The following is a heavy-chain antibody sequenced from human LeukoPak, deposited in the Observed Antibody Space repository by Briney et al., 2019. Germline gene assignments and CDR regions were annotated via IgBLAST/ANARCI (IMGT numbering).Heavy chain of an antibody. D-gene: IGHD7-27*01. Sequence: ASVKVSCKASGGTFSSYAISWVRQAPGQGLEWMGIINPSGGSTSYAQKFQGRVTMTRDTSTSTVDMELSSLGSEDTAVYYCARDLTGDPHYYFYYGMDVWGQGTTVTDSS. J-gene: IGHJ6*02. CDR1: GGTFSSYA. V-gene: IGHV1-46*01. CDR3: ARDLTGDPHYYFYYGMDV. CDR2: INPSGGST.